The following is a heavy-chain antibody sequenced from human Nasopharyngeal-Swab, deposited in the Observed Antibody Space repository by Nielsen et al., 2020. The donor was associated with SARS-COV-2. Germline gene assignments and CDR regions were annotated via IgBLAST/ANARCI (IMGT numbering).Heavy chain of an antibody. Sequence: GESLKISCAASGFTFSSYAMSWVRQAPGKGLEWVSAISGSGGSTYYADSVKGRFTISRDNSKNTLYLQMNSLRAEDTAVYYCARGSDYGDYGDYWGQGTLVTVSS. CDR2: ISGSGGST. V-gene: IGHV3-23*01. D-gene: IGHD4-17*01. CDR3: ARGSDYGDYGDY. CDR1: GFTFSSYA. J-gene: IGHJ4*02.